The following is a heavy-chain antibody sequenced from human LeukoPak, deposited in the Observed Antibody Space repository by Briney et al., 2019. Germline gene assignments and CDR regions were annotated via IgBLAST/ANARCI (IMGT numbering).Heavy chain of an antibody. CDR2: ISSSGSTI. J-gene: IGHJ4*02. CDR1: GFTFSDYY. Sequence: GGSLRLSCAASGFTFSDYYMSWIRQAPGKGLEWVSYISSSGSTIYYADSVKGRFTISRDNAKNTLYLQMNSLRAEDTAVYYCARDVGCSSTSCSTPYVYWGQGTLVTVSS. V-gene: IGHV3-11*04. CDR3: ARDVGCSSTSCSTPYVY. D-gene: IGHD2-2*01.